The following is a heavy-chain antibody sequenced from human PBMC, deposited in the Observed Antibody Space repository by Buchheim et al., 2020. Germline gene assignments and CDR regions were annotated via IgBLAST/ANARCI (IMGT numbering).Heavy chain of an antibody. CDR2: INPGGEPI. V-gene: IGHV1-46*01. CDR1: GYTFTRFY. D-gene: IGHD3-3*02. J-gene: IGHJ4*02. Sequence: QVQLVQSGAEVKKPGASVRISCKASGYTFTRFYIHWFRQAPGQGLEWMGIINPGGEPITYALKFQGRVTMTRDTSTNTVYMELSSLRSEDTAMYYCARVGFLEWLPVDYWGQGTL. CDR3: ARVGFLEWLPVDY.